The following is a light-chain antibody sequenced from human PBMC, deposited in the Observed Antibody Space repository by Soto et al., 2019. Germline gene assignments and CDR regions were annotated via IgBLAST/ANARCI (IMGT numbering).Light chain of an antibody. Sequence: DIVMTQSPESLAVSLGERATINCKSSQSVFYSSNNTNYLTWYQQKPGQPPKLLIYWASTRESGVPDRFSGSGSETDFTLSISSLQGEAVAVYYCQQYYSLPLTFGGGTKVELK. CDR1: QSVFYSSNNTNY. CDR2: WAS. CDR3: QQYYSLPLT. V-gene: IGKV4-1*01. J-gene: IGKJ4*01.